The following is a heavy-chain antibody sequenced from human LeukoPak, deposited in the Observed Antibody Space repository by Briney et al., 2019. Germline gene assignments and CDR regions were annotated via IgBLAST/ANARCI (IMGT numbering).Heavy chain of an antibody. J-gene: IGHJ4*02. CDR2: IYYNGIT. V-gene: IGHV4-39*01. CDR3: ARQPTVKRGAVASNFDY. CDR1: GGLLTSTIHY. Sequence: SETLSLTCSVSGGLLTSTIHYWAWIRQPPGQGLEGIASIYYNGITYYNASLESRVTMSVDTSRNQFSLRLSSVSAADTSVYYCARQPTVKRGAVASNFDYWGQGTLVTVSS. D-gene: IGHD6-19*01.